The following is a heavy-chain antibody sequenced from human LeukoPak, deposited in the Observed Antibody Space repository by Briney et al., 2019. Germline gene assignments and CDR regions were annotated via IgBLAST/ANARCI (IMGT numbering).Heavy chain of an antibody. CDR1: GFTFSSYA. V-gene: IGHV3-30-3*01. CDR2: ISYDGSNK. Sequence: PGGSLRLSCAASGFTFSSYAMHWVRQAPGKGLEWVAVISYDGSNKYYADSVKGRFTISRDNSKNTLYLQMNSLRAEDTAVYYCARDTWVRNDAFDIWGQGTMATVSS. CDR3: ARDTWVRNDAFDI. D-gene: IGHD5-12*01. J-gene: IGHJ3*02.